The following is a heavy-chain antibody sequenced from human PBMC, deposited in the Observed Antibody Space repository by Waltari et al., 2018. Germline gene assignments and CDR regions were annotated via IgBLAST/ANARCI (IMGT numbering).Heavy chain of an antibody. Sequence: QVTLRESGPALVKPTQTLTLTCTFSGFSLSTSGMCVSWIRQPPGKALEWLARIDWDDDKYYSTSLKTRLTISKDTSKNQVVLTMTNMVPVDTATYYCARIRGYSSVVDYWGQGTLVTVSS. J-gene: IGHJ4*02. CDR2: IDWDDDK. D-gene: IGHD6-19*01. CDR3: ARIRGYSSVVDY. V-gene: IGHV2-70*15. CDR1: GFSLSTSGMC.